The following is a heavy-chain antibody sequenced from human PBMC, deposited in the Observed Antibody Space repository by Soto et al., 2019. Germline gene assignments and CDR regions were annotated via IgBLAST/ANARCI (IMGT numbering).Heavy chain of an antibody. CDR2: CKSKGDRT. CDR3: AREYGSSISPPWFDP. Sequence: EVKLVESGGGVAWPGGSLRLSCAASGFRFDDYGMSWVRQVPGKGLEWVAGCKSKGDRTSYEDSVKGRFNISRDTTRNSLYLEMNSLRVEDTSLYHCAREYGSSISPPWFDPWGQGTRVIVSS. V-gene: IGHV3-20*01. J-gene: IGHJ5*02. D-gene: IGHD3-10*01. CDR1: GFRFDDYG.